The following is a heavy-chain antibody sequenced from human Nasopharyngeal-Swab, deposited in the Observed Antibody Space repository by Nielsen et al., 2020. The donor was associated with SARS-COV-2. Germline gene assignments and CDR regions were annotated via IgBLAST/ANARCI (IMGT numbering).Heavy chain of an antibody. D-gene: IGHD3-3*01. J-gene: IGHJ6*03. CDR2: ISYDGSNK. CDR3: AKDVTIFGVVNYYMDV. Sequence: GESLKISCAASGFTFSSYGMHWVRQAPGKGLEWVAVISYDGSNKYYADSVKGRFTISRDNSKNTLYLQMNSLRAEDTAAYYCAKDVTIFGVVNYYMDVWGKGTTVTVSS. CDR1: GFTFSSYG. V-gene: IGHV3-30*18.